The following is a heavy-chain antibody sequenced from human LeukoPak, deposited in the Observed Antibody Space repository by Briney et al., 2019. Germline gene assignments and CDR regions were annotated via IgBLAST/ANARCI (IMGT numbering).Heavy chain of an antibody. J-gene: IGHJ6*03. Sequence: GGSLRLSCAASGFTFSSYSMNWVRQAPGKGLEWVSSISSSSSYIYYADSVKGRFTISRDNAKNSLYLQMNSLRAEDTAVYYCAKDGESGYDDYYYYYMDVWGKGTTVTISS. CDR3: AKDGESGYDDYYYYYMDV. V-gene: IGHV3-21*01. CDR2: ISSSSSYI. CDR1: GFTFSSYS. D-gene: IGHD5-12*01.